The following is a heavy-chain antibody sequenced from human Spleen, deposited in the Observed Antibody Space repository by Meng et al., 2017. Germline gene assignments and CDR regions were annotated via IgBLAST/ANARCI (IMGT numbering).Heavy chain of an antibody. CDR1: GYSITGSYY. Sequence: GSLRLSCAVSGYSITGSYYWNWIRQSPGKGLEWIGSIYQSGSTYYNPSLKGRVTISADTSKNQFSLKLTSVTAADTAVYYCARGAVVTLIFYHAMDVWGQGTTVTVSS. D-gene: IGHD2-21*02. CDR2: IYQSGST. J-gene: IGHJ6*02. V-gene: IGHV4-38-2*01. CDR3: ARGAVVTLIFYHAMDV.